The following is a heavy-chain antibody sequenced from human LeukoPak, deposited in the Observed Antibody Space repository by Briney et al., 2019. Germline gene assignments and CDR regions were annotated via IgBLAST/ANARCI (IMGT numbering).Heavy chain of an antibody. Sequence: GGSLRLSCTASGLTLSSFGMHWVRQAPGKGLEWVAVISDDGSNRYYADSVKGRFTISRDNSKNTLYLQMNSLRAEDTAVYYCAKDADTATIIYWYFDLWGRGTLVTVSS. D-gene: IGHD5-18*01. J-gene: IGHJ2*01. CDR2: ISDDGSNR. CDR3: AKDADTATIIYWYFDL. CDR1: GLTLSSFG. V-gene: IGHV3-30*18.